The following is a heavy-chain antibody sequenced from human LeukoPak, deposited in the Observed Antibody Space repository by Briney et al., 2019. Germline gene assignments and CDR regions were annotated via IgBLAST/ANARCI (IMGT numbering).Heavy chain of an antibody. D-gene: IGHD3-10*01. Sequence: SETLSLTCTVSGGSISSYYWSWIQQPPGKGLEWIGYIYYSGSTNHNPSLKSRVTISVDTSKNQFSLKLSSVTAADTAVYYCARVGVRGVLDYWGQGTLVTVSS. CDR1: GGSISSYY. V-gene: IGHV4-59*01. J-gene: IGHJ4*02. CDR2: IYYSGST. CDR3: ARVGVRGVLDY.